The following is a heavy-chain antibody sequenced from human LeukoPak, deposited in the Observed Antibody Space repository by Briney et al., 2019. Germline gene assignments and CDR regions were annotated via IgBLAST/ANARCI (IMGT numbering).Heavy chain of an antibody. Sequence: ASVKVSCKASGYTFTGYYMHWVRQAPGQGLEWMGWINPNSGGTNYAQKFQGRVTMTRDTSISTAYMELSRLRSDDTAVYYCARGVGSSWPLFDYWGQGTLVTVSS. V-gene: IGHV1-2*02. CDR1: GYTFTGYY. D-gene: IGHD6-13*01. CDR3: ARGVGSSWPLFDY. J-gene: IGHJ4*02. CDR2: INPNSGGT.